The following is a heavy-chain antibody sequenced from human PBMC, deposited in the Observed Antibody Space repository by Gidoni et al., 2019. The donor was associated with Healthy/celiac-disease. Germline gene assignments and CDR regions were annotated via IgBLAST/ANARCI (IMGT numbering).Heavy chain of an antibody. D-gene: IGHD6-13*01. CDR1: GYTLTELS. CDR2: FDPGDGET. V-gene: IGHV1-24*01. Sequence: QVQLVQSGAEVKKPGASVKVSCKVSGYTLTELSMPWVRQAPGKGLEWMGGFDPGDGETIYAQKFQGRVTMTEDTSTDTAYMELSSLRSEDTAVYYCATLPIAAAGRGGNWFDPWGQGTLVTVSS. J-gene: IGHJ5*02. CDR3: ATLPIAAAGRGGNWFDP.